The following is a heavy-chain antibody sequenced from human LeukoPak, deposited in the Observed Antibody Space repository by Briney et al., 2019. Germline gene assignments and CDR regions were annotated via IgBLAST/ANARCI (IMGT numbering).Heavy chain of an antibody. V-gene: IGHV4-34*01. J-gene: IGHJ3*02. CDR2: INHSGST. D-gene: IGHD2-2*02. CDR3: ARPTRYCSSTSCYRGDAFDI. Sequence: SETLSLTCAVYGGSFSGYYWSWIRQPPGKGLEWIGEINHSGSTNYNPSLKSRVTISVDTSKNQFSLKLSSVTAADTAVYYCARPTRYCSSTSCYRGDAFDIWGQGTMVTVSS. CDR1: GGSFSGYY.